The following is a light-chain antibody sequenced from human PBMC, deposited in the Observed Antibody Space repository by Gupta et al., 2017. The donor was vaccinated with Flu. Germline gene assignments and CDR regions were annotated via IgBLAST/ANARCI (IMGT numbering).Light chain of an antibody. Sequence: GDRVTITCRAGQGISSYLAWYQQKPGKAPELLIYAASTLQSGVPSRFSGSGSGTEFTLTISSLQPEDSATYYCQQLSSFPLTFGGGTKVEIK. CDR2: AAS. CDR1: QGISSY. J-gene: IGKJ4*01. CDR3: QQLSSFPLT. V-gene: IGKV1-9*01.